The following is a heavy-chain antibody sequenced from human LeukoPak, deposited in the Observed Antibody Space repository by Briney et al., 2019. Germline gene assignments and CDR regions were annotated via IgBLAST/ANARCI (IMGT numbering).Heavy chain of an antibody. CDR3: ATYSGTSWDAFDI. J-gene: IGHJ3*02. CDR2: IYYSGST. V-gene: IGHV4-39*01. CDR1: GGSISSSSYY. D-gene: IGHD1-26*01. Sequence: PSETLSLTCTVSGGSISSSSYYCGWIRQPPGKGLEWIGSIYYSGSTSYNPSLKSRVTISVDTSKNQFYLKLSSVTAADTAVYYCATYSGTSWDAFDIWGQGTMVTVS.